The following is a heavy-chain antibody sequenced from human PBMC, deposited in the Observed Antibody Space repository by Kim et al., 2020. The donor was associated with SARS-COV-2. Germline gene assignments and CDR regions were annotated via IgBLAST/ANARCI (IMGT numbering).Heavy chain of an antibody. Sequence: SETLSLTCTVSGGSISSYYWSWIRQPPGKGLEWIGYIYDRGSTNYNPSLKSRVTISVDTSKNQFSLKLSSVTAADPAVYYCARAPDVYAQFDYWGQGSLV. D-gene: IGHD2-8*01. CDR2: IYDRGST. V-gene: IGHV4-59*13. CDR1: GGSISSYY. CDR3: ARAPDVYAQFDY. J-gene: IGHJ4*02.